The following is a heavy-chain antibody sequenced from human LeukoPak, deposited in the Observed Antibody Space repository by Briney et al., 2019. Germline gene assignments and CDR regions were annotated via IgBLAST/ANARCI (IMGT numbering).Heavy chain of an antibody. J-gene: IGHJ5*02. CDR1: GFTFSSYE. CDR3: AREGPYSSSWYGWFDP. D-gene: IGHD6-13*01. V-gene: IGHV3-48*03. CDR2: ISSSGSTI. Sequence: GGSLRLSCAASGFTFSSYEMNWVRQAPGKGLEWVSYISSSGSTIYYADSVKGRFTISRDNAKNSLYLQMNSLRAEDTAVYYCAREGPYSSSWYGWFDPWGQGTLVTVSS.